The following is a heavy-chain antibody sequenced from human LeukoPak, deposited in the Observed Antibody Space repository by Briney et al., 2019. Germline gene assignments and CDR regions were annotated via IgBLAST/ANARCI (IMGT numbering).Heavy chain of an antibody. Sequence: GGSLRLSCAASGFTFSNAWMSWVRQAPGKGLEWVAYISSSGNTKYYADSVRGRFTISRDNAKNSLYLQMNSLRAEDTAVYYCVLGGLYVVVTVEKYYYGMDVWGKGTTVTVSS. CDR3: VLGGLYVVVTVEKYYYGMDV. CDR2: ISSSGNTK. D-gene: IGHD2-21*02. J-gene: IGHJ6*04. V-gene: IGHV3-11*04. CDR1: GFTFSNAW.